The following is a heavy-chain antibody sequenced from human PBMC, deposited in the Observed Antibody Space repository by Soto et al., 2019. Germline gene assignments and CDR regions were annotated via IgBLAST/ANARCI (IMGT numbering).Heavy chain of an antibody. CDR3: AREEGATVSRQYYSGMDV. D-gene: IGHD1-26*01. CDR2: IHYSGTT. CDR1: GGSISSGVYY. Sequence: SETLSLTCTVSGGSISSGVYYWSWIRQHPGKGLEWIGYIHYSGTTYYNPSLKSRVTISVDTSKNQFSLNLSSVTAADTAVYYCAREEGATVSRQYYSGMDVWGQGTTVTVSS. V-gene: IGHV4-31*03. J-gene: IGHJ6*02.